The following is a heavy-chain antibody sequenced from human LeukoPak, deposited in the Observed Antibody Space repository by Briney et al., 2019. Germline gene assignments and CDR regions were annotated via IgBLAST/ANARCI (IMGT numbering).Heavy chain of an antibody. Sequence: ASVKVSCKASGYTFTSYGISWVRQAPGQGLEWMGWISAYNGNTNYAQKLQGRVTMTTDTSTSTAYMELRSLRSDDTAVYYCARARISSGWYGFDYWGQGTLVTVSS. V-gene: IGHV1-18*01. D-gene: IGHD6-19*01. J-gene: IGHJ4*02. CDR2: ISAYNGNT. CDR1: GYTFTSYG. CDR3: ARARISSGWYGFDY.